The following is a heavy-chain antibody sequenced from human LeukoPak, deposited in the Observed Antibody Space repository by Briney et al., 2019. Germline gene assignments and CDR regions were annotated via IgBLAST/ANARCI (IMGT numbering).Heavy chain of an antibody. CDR2: MNQDGSEK. Sequence: PGGSLRLSCAASGFTFSYYWMSWVRQAPGKGLEWVANMNQDGSEKYYVDSVKGRFTISRDNAKKSLCLQMGSLRAEDTAVYYCASGSGSAGFDYWGQGTLVTVSS. D-gene: IGHD3-10*01. J-gene: IGHJ4*02. V-gene: IGHV3-7*02. CDR3: ASGSGSAGFDY. CDR1: GFTFSYYW.